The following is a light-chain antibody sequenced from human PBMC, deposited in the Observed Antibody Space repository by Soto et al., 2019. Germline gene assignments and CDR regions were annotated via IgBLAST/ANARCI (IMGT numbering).Light chain of an antibody. CDR2: GAS. Sequence: EIVLTQSPGTLSLSPGERATLSCRASQSVSSSYLAWYQQKPGQAPRLLIYGASSRATGIPDRFSGSGSGTDLPLTIRRPEPEDFAVYYCQQYGSSPPYTFGQGTKLEIK. V-gene: IGKV3-20*01. CDR3: QQYGSSPPYT. J-gene: IGKJ2*01. CDR1: QSVSSSY.